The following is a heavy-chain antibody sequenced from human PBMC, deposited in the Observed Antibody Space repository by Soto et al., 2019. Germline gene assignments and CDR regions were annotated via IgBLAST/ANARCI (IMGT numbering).Heavy chain of an antibody. Sequence: HPGGSLRLSCAASGFTFSSYSMNWVRQAPGKGLEWVSYISSSSSTIYYADSVKGRFTISRDNAKNSLYLQMNSLRDEDTAVYYCARPAIRYFDWWTFDYWGQGTLVTVSS. CDR3: ARPAIRYFDWWTFDY. D-gene: IGHD3-9*01. CDR2: ISSSSSTI. V-gene: IGHV3-48*02. J-gene: IGHJ4*02. CDR1: GFTFSSYS.